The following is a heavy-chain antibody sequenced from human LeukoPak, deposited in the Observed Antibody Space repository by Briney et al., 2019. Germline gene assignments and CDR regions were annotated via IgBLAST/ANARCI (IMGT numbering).Heavy chain of an antibody. V-gene: IGHV3-23*01. Sequence: GGSLRLSCAASGFTFSDYAMRWVRQAPGKGLEWVSAISGSGGSTYYADSVKGRFTISRDNSKNTLYLQMNSLRAEDTAVYYCAKDGKADYYGSGSYPLGYWGQGTLVTVSS. D-gene: IGHD3-10*01. CDR1: GFTFSDYA. CDR2: ISGSGGST. CDR3: AKDGKADYYGSGSYPLGY. J-gene: IGHJ4*02.